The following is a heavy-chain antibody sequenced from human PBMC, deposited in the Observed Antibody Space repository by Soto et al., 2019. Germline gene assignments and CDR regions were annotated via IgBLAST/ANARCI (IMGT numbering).Heavy chain of an antibody. CDR1: GFTFDDYT. CDR2: ISWDGDSA. D-gene: IGHD1-1*01. V-gene: IGHV3-43*01. Sequence: GGSLRLSCAASGFTFDDYTMHWVRQTPGKGLEWVSLISWDGDSAYYADSVRGRFTISRDNSKNSLFLQMNNVRAEDAALYFCAKGTRGNSPELDVWGQGRLGTVSS. J-gene: IGHJ4*02. CDR3: AKGTRGNSPELDV.